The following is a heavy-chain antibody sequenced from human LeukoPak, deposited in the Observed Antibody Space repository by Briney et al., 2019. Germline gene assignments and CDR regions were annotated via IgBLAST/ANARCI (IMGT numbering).Heavy chain of an antibody. CDR1: GYTFTGYY. D-gene: IGHD4-17*01. Sequence: ASVKVSCKASGYTFTGYYMHWVRQAPGQGLEWMGWINPNSGGTNYAQKFQGRVTMTRDTSISTAYMELSRLRSDDTAVYYCAREYTVTTGRNYYYYGMDVWGQGTTVTVSS. J-gene: IGHJ6*02. CDR2: INPNSGGT. V-gene: IGHV1-2*02. CDR3: AREYTVTTGRNYYYYGMDV.